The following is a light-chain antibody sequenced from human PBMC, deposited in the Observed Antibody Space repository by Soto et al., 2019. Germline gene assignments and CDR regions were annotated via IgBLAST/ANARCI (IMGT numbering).Light chain of an antibody. V-gene: IGLV2-14*01. J-gene: IGLJ1*01. CDR2: EVT. CDR3: SSYTSRSTLV. Sequence: QSALTQPRSVSGSPGQSVTISCTGTGNDVGAYNYVSWYQQHPGKAPKLMIYEVTNRPSGVSNRFSGSKSGNTASLTISGLQAEDEADYYCSSYTSRSTLVFGTGTKLTVL. CDR1: GNDVGAYNY.